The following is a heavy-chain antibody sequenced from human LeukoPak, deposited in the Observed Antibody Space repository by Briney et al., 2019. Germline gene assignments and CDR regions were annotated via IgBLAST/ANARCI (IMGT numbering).Heavy chain of an antibody. CDR2: INHSGST. V-gene: IGHV4-34*01. Sequence: SETLSLTCAVYGGSFSGYYWSWIRQPPGKGLEWIGEINHSGSTNYNPSLKSRVTISVDTSKNQFSLKLSSVTAADTAVYYCARDIETSGYYYYGMDVWGQGTTVTVS. CDR1: GGSFSGYY. D-gene: IGHD3-16*02. J-gene: IGHJ6*02. CDR3: ARDIETSGYYYYGMDV.